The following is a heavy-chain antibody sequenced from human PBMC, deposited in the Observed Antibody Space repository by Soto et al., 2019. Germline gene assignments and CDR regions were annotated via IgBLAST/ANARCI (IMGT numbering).Heavy chain of an antibody. D-gene: IGHD3-3*01. J-gene: IGHJ5*02. V-gene: IGHV1-69*13. CDR3: AGGHRFLEWLFPAGVGFDP. CDR1: GGTFSSYA. CDR2: IIPIFGTA. Sequence: SVKVSCKASGGTFSSYAISWVRQAPGQGLEWMGGIIPIFGTANYAQKFQGRVTITADESTSTAYMELSSRRSEDTAVYYCAGGHRFLEWLFPAGVGFDPWGQGTLVTVSS.